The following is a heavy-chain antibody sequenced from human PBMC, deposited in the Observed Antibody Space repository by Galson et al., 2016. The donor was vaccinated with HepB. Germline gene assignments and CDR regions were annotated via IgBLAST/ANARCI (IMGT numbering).Heavy chain of an antibody. Sequence: SLRLSCAASGFTFSNYAMRWVRQAPGKGLEWVSGISGSGGSTYYADSVKGRFTFSRDNSKNTLYLQMNSLRAEDTAVYYCANWGARSSGPDYYYGLDVWGQGTTVTVSS. D-gene: IGHD7-27*01. CDR1: GFTFSNYA. CDR2: ISGSGGST. J-gene: IGHJ6*02. V-gene: IGHV3-23*01. CDR3: ANWGARSSGPDYYYGLDV.